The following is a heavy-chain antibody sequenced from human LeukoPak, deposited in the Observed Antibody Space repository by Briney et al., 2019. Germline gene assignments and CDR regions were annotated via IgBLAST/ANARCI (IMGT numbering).Heavy chain of an antibody. CDR1: GFTFSSYG. CDR2: ISYDGSNK. CDR3: AKTMTTVTTYLDY. J-gene: IGHJ4*02. Sequence: PGGSLRLSCAASGFTFSSYGMHWVRQAPGKGLEWVAVISYDGSNKYYADSVKGRFTISRDNPKNTLYLQMNSLRAEDTAVYYCAKTMTTVTTYLDYWGQGTLVTVSS. D-gene: IGHD4-17*01. V-gene: IGHV3-30*18.